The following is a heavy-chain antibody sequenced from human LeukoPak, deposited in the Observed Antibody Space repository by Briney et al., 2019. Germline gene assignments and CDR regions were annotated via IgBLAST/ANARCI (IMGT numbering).Heavy chain of an antibody. V-gene: IGHV3-74*01. D-gene: IGHD2-8*01. J-gene: IGHJ4*02. Sequence: PGGSLGLSCAASGLTFSSDWMHWVRQVPGKGLVWVSRINSDASTINYADSVKGRFTISRDNAKNTLYLQMNNLRAEDTAVYYCAREDCTIGAVCSSLLDHWGRGTLVTVSS. CDR2: INSDASTI. CDR3: AREDCTIGAVCSSLLDH. CDR1: GLTFSSDW.